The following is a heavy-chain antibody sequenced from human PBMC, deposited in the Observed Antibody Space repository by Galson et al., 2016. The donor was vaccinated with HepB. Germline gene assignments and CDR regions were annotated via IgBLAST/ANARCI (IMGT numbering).Heavy chain of an antibody. CDR3: AGLFGSGWYVGWTGFDV. Sequence: ETLFPSSPAAGSSFTYYYWSWLRPPAGKGLEWIGRIFSIGTTDYNHSLKGRVTMSVDTSKNQFYLQLRSVIAADTAVYYCAGLFGSGWYVGWTGFDVWGLGTLVTVSS. J-gene: IGHJ5*02. D-gene: IGHD6-19*01. V-gene: IGHV4-4*07. CDR1: GSSFTYYY. CDR2: IFSIGTT.